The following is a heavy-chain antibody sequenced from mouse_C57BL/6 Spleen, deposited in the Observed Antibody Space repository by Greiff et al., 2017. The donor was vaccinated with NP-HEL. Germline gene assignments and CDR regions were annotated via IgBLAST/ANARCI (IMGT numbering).Heavy chain of an antibody. CDR2: IYPRSGNT. CDR1: GYTFTSYG. J-gene: IGHJ3*01. Sequence: QVQLQQSGAELARPGASVKLSCKASGYTFTSYGISWVKQRTGQGLEWIGEIYPRSGNTYYNEKFKGKATLTADKSSSTAYMELRSLTSEDSAVYFCARESGDLAYWGQGTLVTVSA. V-gene: IGHV1-81*01. CDR3: ARESGDLAY.